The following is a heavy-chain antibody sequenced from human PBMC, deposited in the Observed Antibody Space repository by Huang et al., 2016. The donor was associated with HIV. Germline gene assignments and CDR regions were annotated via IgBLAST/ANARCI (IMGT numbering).Heavy chain of an antibody. CDR2: VRSIAFGGAS. V-gene: IGHV3-49*03. Sequence: VESGGDAVQSGRSLRLSCRGSGFIFNDFAINWFRQSPRKGLEWIGFVRSIAFGGASKGAPSVKDRFSVSRDEAKNVAFLQMENLQVDDTAVYYCSPTGDDYFYYYMDVWGNGTTVIVS. J-gene: IGHJ6*03. D-gene: IGHD4-17*01. CDR1: GFIFNDFA. CDR3: SPTGDDYFYYYMDV.